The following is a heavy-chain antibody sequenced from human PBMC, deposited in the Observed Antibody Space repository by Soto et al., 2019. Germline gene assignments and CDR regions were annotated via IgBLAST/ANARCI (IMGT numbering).Heavy chain of an antibody. CDR3: ARVVHYYDSSGYFDY. CDR1: GVSVSGYY. Sequence: SETLSLTCTVSGVSVSGYYWSWIRQPAGKGLEWIGRVYTRGSINYNPSLKSRVTMSVATSKNQFSLELGSVTAADTAVYFCARVVHYYDSSGYFDYWSQGTLVTVSS. J-gene: IGHJ4*02. CDR2: VYTRGSI. V-gene: IGHV4-4*07. D-gene: IGHD3-22*01.